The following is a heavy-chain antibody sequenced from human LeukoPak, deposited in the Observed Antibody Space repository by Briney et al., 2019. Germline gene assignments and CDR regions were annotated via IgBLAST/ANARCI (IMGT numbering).Heavy chain of an antibody. CDR2: ISSSSDSI. CDR1: GFTFSDYS. V-gene: IGHV3-21*01. Sequence: PGGSLRLSCAASGFTFSDYSMNWVRQAPGKGLEWVSSISSSSDSIYYADSVKGRFTISRDNAKNSLYLQVNSLRAEDTAVYYCARCSGGTCYSGAHSFYGMDVWGQGTTVSVSS. D-gene: IGHD2-15*01. CDR3: ARCSGGTCYSGAHSFYGMDV. J-gene: IGHJ6*02.